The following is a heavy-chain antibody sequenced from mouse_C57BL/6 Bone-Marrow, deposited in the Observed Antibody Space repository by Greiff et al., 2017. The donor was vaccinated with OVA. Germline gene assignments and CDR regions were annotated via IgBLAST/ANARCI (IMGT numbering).Heavy chain of an antibody. Sequence: EVQLVESGGDLVKPGGSLKLSCAASGFTFSSYGMSWVRQTPDKRLEWVATISSGGSYTYYPDSVKGRFTISRDNAKNTLYLQMSSLKSEDTAMYYCASQTGTGYYFDYRGQGTTLTVSS. CDR3: ASQTGTGYYFDY. V-gene: IGHV5-6*01. CDR2: ISSGGSYT. J-gene: IGHJ2*01. D-gene: IGHD4-1*01. CDR1: GFTFSSYG.